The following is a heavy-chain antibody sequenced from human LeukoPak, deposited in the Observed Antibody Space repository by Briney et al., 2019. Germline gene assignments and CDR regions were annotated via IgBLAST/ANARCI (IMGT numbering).Heavy chain of an antibody. CDR2: RSIYNGNT. D-gene: IGHD6-6*01. Sequence: ASVKVPCKVSGYDFINYGISWVRQAPGQGLEWMGWRSIYNGNTDYKLQGRVTMTTDTSTNTAYMEARSLRSDDTAVYYCARGGPFPSSSSSREYYLDYWGQGTLVTVSS. J-gene: IGHJ4*02. CDR1: GYDFINYG. V-gene: IGHV1-18*01. CDR3: ARGGPFPSSSSSREYYLDY.